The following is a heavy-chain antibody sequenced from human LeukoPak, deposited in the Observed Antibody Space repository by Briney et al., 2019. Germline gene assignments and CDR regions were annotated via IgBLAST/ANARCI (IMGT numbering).Heavy chain of an antibody. CDR3: ARETGSWFDP. V-gene: IGHV3-64*01. CDR2: ISSSGSST. J-gene: IGHJ5*02. CDR1: GFTFSNYA. D-gene: IGHD3-9*01. Sequence: GGSLRLSCAASGFTFSNYAMHWVRQTPGKGLEYVSAISSSGSSTYYANSVKGRFTISRDNSKNTLYLQMGSLRAEDMAVYYCARETGSWFDPWGQGTLVTASS.